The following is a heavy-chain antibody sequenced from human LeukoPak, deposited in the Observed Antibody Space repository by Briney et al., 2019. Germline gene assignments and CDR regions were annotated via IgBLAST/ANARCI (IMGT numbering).Heavy chain of an antibody. Sequence: SETLSLTCTVSGGSISSYYWSWIRQPPGKGLEWIGYIYYSGSTNYNPSLKSRVTISVDTSKNQFSLKLSSVTAADTAVYYCARMLGPGSYYTNDAFDIWGQGTMVTVSS. CDR3: ARMLGPGSYYTNDAFDI. D-gene: IGHD3-10*01. CDR1: GGSISSYY. CDR2: IYYSGST. V-gene: IGHV4-59*01. J-gene: IGHJ3*02.